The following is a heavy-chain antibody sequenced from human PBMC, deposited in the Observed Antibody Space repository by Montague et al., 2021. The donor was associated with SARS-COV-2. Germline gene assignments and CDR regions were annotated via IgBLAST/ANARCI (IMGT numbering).Heavy chain of an antibody. CDR2: IKQDGSEK. V-gene: IGHV3-7*01. CDR3: ARDSYGSGNYYYYYGMDV. J-gene: IGHJ6*02. CDR1: GLTVSSTY. D-gene: IGHD3-10*01. Sequence: SLRLSCAASGLTVSSTYVGWVRQAPGKGLEWVANIKQDGSEKYYVDSVKGRFTISRDNAKNSLYLQMNSLRAEDTAVYYCARDSYGSGNYYYYYGMDVWGQGTTVTVSS.